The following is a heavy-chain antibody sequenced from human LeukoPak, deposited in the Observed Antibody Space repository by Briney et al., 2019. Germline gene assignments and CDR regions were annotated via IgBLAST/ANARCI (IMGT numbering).Heavy chain of an antibody. D-gene: IGHD5-18*01. V-gene: IGHV5-51*01. J-gene: IGHJ4*02. CDR1: GYSFTSYW. Sequence: GESLKISCKGSGYSFTSYWIGWVRQMPGKGLEWMGIIYPGDFNTRYSPSLQGQITISADKSVNTASLQWSSLKASDTAIYYCARLGYGHGQADYWGQGTLVTVPS. CDR3: ARLGYGHGQADY. CDR2: IYPGDFNT.